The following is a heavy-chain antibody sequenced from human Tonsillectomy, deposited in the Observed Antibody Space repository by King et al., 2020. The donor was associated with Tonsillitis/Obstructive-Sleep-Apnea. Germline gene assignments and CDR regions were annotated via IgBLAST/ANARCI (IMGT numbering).Heavy chain of an antibody. V-gene: IGHV4-61*01. CDR2: IYYSWST. J-gene: IGHJ4*02. CDR1: GGSVSSGSYY. D-gene: IGHD4-17*01. CDR3: ARVYGDYAGDY. Sequence: VQLQESGPGLVKPSETLSLTCTVSGGSVSSGSYYWILIRQPPGKGLEWIGYIYYSWSTNYNPSLKSRVTISVDTSKNQFSLKLSSVTAADTAVYYCARVYGDYAGDYWGQGTLVTVSS.